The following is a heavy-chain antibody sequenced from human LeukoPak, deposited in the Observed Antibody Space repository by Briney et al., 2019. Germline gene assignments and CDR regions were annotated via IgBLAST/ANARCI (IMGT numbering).Heavy chain of an antibody. D-gene: IGHD5-24*01. Sequence: GGSLRLSCAASGFTFSSYWMHWVRQAPGKGLVWVSRINSDGSGTSYADSVKGRFTISRDNAKNTLYLQMNSLRAEDTAVYYCARWSRDGYNIDYWGQGTLVTVPS. V-gene: IGHV3-74*01. J-gene: IGHJ4*02. CDR1: GFTFSSYW. CDR3: ARWSRDGYNIDY. CDR2: INSDGSGT.